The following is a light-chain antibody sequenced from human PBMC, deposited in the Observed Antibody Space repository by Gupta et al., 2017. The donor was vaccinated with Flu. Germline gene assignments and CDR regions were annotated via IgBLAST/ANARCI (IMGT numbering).Light chain of an antibody. J-gene: IGKJ4*01. CDR1: QSVLYSSNNKNY. Sequence: DIVMNQSPDSLAVSLAQRATINRKSSQSVLYSSNNKNYLVWYQQKPGQPPKLLISWASTRESGVPDRFSGSGSGTDFTLTISSLQAEDVAVYYCQQYYSTPLTFGGGTKVEIK. CDR3: QQYYSTPLT. CDR2: WAS. V-gene: IGKV4-1*01.